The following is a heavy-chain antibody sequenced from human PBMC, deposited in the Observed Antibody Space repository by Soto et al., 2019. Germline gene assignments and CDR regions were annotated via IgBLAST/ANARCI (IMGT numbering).Heavy chain of an antibody. CDR3: ARRPVAAAGTRSFDI. CDR2: IIPIFGTA. V-gene: IGHV1-69*06. Sequence: SVKVSCQASGGTFSSYAISWVRQAPGQGLEWMGGIIPIFGTANYAQKFQGRVTITADKSTSTAYMELSSLRSEDTAVYYCARRPVAAAGTRSFDIWGQGTMVTVSS. D-gene: IGHD6-13*01. J-gene: IGHJ3*02. CDR1: GGTFSSYA.